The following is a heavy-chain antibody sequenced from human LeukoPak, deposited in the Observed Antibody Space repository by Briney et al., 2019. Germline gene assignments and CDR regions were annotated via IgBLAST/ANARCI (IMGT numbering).Heavy chain of an antibody. CDR2: IGYTGDST. V-gene: IGHV3-23*01. Sequence: GGSLRLSCAASGFTFSSYAMNWVRQAPGKGLEWVSGIGYTGDSTFYADSVKGRFTVSRDSSKNTLFLHMNSLRAEGTALYYCAKSPTVDAAFDIWGQGTMVTVSS. CDR3: AKSPTVDAAFDI. J-gene: IGHJ3*02. CDR1: GFTFSSYA. D-gene: IGHD4-23*01.